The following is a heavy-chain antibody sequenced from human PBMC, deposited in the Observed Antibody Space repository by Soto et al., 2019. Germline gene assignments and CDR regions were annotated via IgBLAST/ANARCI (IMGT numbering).Heavy chain of an antibody. CDR1: GFTFRTYA. Sequence: EVQLLESGGGLVQPGGSLRLSCAAYGFTFRTYAINWVRQAPGKGLEWVAVIVGDASSIDYADSVKGRFTISRDNSKNILYLQMTSLRVEDTATYFCAKDLRPDGRYDLDYWGQGTLVTVSA. J-gene: IGHJ4*02. CDR3: AKDLRPDGRYDLDY. CDR2: IVGDASSI. V-gene: IGHV3-23*01. D-gene: IGHD2-15*01.